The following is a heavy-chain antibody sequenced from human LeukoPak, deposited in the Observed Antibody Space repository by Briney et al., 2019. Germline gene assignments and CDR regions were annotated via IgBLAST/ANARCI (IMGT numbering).Heavy chain of an antibody. V-gene: IGHV3-64D*09. CDR3: VKRNDDSGTYRTPFDH. D-gene: IGHD1-26*01. CDR1: GFTFSSYA. CDR2: IISNGGGT. J-gene: IGHJ4*02. Sequence: PGGSLRLSCSASGFTFSSYAMHWVRQAPGKGLEYVSSIISNGGGTYYADSVKGRFTISRDNSKNTLFPQMSSLRAEDTAVYYCVKRNDDSGTYRTPFDHWGQGTLVTVSS.